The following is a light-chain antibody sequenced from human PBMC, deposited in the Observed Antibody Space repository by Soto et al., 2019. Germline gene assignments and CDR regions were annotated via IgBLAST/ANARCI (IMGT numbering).Light chain of an antibody. CDR1: QSIDNW. V-gene: IGKV1-5*03. CDR2: RAS. J-gene: IGKJ1*01. Sequence: DIQMTQSPSTLSASVGDRVTITCRASQSIDNWLAWYQQKPGKAPKLLIYRASSLESGVPSRFSGSGSGTEFTLTISSLQPDDFATYYCRQYNSYSRAFGQGTKVEIK. CDR3: RQYNSYSRA.